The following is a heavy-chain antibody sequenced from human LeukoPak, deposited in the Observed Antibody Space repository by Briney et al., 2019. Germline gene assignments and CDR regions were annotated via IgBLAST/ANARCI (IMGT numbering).Heavy chain of an antibody. CDR1: GGSISSGSYY. D-gene: IGHD5-12*01. CDR2: IYTSGST. V-gene: IGHV4-61*02. Sequence: SQTLSLTCTVSGGSISSGSYYWSWIRQPAGKGLEWIGRIYTSGSTNYNPSLKSRVTISVDTSKNQFSLKLSSVTAADTAVYYCARHVGGYAAYFDYWGQGTLVTVSS. J-gene: IGHJ4*02. CDR3: ARHVGGYAAYFDY.